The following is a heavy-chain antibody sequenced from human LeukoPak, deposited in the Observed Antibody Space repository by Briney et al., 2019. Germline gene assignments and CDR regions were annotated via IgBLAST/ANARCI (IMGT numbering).Heavy chain of an antibody. Sequence: SDTLSLTCTVSGGSISTYYWSWLRHPPGKGLEWIGYINDSGSTNYNPSLKSRVTISEDTSKRQFSLKLRSVTAADTAVYYCARVVGRYCSSTSCYIDYWGQGTLVTVSS. CDR1: GGSISTYY. D-gene: IGHD2-2*02. CDR2: INDSGST. V-gene: IGHV4-59*07. CDR3: ARVVGRYCSSTSCYIDY. J-gene: IGHJ4*02.